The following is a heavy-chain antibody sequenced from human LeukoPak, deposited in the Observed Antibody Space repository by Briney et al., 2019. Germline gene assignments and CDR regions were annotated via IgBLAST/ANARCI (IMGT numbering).Heavy chain of an antibody. D-gene: IGHD7-27*01. J-gene: IGHJ4*02. Sequence: SQTLSLTCAISGDGLSSNTAAWNWISQSPSRGLVWLGRTYYRSTRYNDHAVSVKSRITINPDTAKNQFSPQLNSVTPEDTAVYYCARGVGLTGFDHWGQGILVTVSS. CDR1: GDGLSSNTAA. V-gene: IGHV6-1*01. CDR2: TYYRSTRYN. CDR3: ARGVGLTGFDH.